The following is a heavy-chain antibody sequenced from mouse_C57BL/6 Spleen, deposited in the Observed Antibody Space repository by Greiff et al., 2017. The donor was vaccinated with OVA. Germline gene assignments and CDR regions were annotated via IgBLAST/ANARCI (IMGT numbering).Heavy chain of an antibody. D-gene: IGHD1-1*01. CDR1: GFTFSDYG. Sequence: EVKVVESGGGLVKPGGSLKLSCAASGFTFSDYGMHWVRQAPEKGLEWVAYISSGSGTIYYADKVKGRFTISRDNAKNTLFLQMTRLTAEDTAMYYCASPDGSSSWFAYWGQGTLVTVSA. CDR2: ISSGSGTI. J-gene: IGHJ3*01. V-gene: IGHV5-17*01. CDR3: ASPDGSSSWFAY.